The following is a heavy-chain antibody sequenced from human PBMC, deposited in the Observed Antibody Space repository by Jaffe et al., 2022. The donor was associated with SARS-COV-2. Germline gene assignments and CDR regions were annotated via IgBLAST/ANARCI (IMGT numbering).Heavy chain of an antibody. V-gene: IGHV3-21*01. Sequence: EVQLVESGGGLVKPGGSLRLSCAASGFTFSSYSMNWVRQAPGKGLEWVSSISSSSSYIYYADSVKGRFTISRDNAKNSLYLQMNSLRAEDTAVYYCARDESVGVGAIHNYFDYWGQGTLVTVSS. CDR1: GFTFSSYS. CDR2: ISSSSSYI. D-gene: IGHD1-26*01. J-gene: IGHJ4*02. CDR3: ARDESVGVGAIHNYFDY.